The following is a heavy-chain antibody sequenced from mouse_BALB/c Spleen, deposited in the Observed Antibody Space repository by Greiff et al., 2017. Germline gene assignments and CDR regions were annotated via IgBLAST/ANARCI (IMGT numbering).Heavy chain of an antibody. CDR1: GFTFKDTY. Sequence: VQLKESGAELVKPGASVKLSCTASGFTFKDTYMHWVKQRPEQGLEWIGRIDPANGSTKYDPKFQGKATITADTSSNTAYLQPSSLTSEDTAVYYCARSYYGRGYFDYGGQGTTLTVSS. CDR3: ARSYYGRGYFDY. V-gene: IGHV14-3*02. CDR2: IDPANGST. J-gene: IGHJ2*01. D-gene: IGHD1-1*01.